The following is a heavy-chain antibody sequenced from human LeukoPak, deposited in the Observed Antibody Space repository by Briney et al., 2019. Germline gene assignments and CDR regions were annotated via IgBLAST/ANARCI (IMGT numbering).Heavy chain of an antibody. CDR1: GYTFTGYY. Sequence: ASVKVSCEASGYTFTGYYMHWVRQAPGQGLEWMGWINPNSGGTNYAQKFQGRVTMTRDTSISTAYMELSRLRSDDTAVYYCARDGDPYYYYMDVWGKGTTVTVSS. CDR2: INPNSGGT. V-gene: IGHV1-2*02. J-gene: IGHJ6*03. D-gene: IGHD3-10*01. CDR3: ARDGDPYYYYMDV.